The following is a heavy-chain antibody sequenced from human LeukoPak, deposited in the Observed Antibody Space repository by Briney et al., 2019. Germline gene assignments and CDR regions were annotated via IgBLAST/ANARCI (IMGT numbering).Heavy chain of an antibody. CDR2: IKDDGTET. Sequence: GGSLRLSCAASGFTFSSLWMSWVRQAPGKGLEWVANIKDDGTETKYVDPVKGRFTISRDNAMNSLFLQMNSLTAEDTAIYYCARNRIRFDFWGQGTLVTVSS. V-gene: IGHV3-7*05. J-gene: IGHJ4*02. CDR3: ARNRIRFDF. CDR1: GFTFSSLW. D-gene: IGHD3-16*02.